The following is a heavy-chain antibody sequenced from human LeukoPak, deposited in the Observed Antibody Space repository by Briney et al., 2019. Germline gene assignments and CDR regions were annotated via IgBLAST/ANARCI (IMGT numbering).Heavy chain of an antibody. Sequence: SETLSLTCGLSGGSLSGYNWNWIRQTPLKGLEWIGEINHGGTTHYNPSLEGRVTISADTSKNQFSLKLNSVTAADTAVYFCASAPLGNSFGYMAYWGQGALVTVSS. D-gene: IGHD5-18*01. CDR2: INHGGTT. J-gene: IGHJ4*02. CDR1: GGSLSGYN. V-gene: IGHV4-34*09. CDR3: ASAPLGNSFGYMAY.